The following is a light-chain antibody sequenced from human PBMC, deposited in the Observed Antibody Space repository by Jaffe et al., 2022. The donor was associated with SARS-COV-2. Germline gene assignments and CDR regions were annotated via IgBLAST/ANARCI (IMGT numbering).Light chain of an antibody. CDR3: QQTYNTPFT. Sequence: DIQMTQSPSSLSASVGDRVTITCRASQSTRSYLNWYQQKPGKAPNLLIYAASSLQSGVPSRFSGSGSGRDFTLTISSLQPEDFATYYCQQTYNTPFTFGPGTTVEIK. J-gene: IGKJ3*01. CDR2: AAS. CDR1: QSTRSY. V-gene: IGKV1-39*01.